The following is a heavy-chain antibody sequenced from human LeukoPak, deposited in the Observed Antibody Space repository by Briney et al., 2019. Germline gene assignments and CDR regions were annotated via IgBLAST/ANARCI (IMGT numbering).Heavy chain of an antibody. Sequence: SETLSLICDVSGGSISSSDHYWNWIRQPPGTGLEWIASINYSGNTYYNSSLKSRVTMSVDTSKNQISLKLTYVTAADTALYYCGRARLGNGRLDPWGQGTLVTVSS. J-gene: IGHJ5*02. D-gene: IGHD3-16*01. V-gene: IGHV4-39*01. CDR3: GRARLGNGRLDP. CDR1: GGSISSSDHY. CDR2: INYSGNT.